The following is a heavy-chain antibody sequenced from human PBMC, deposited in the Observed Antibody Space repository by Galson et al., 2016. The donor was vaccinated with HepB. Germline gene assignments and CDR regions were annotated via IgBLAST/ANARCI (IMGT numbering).Heavy chain of an antibody. CDR1: GFTFRYYA. Sequence: SLRLSCASSGFTFRYYAMTWVRRAPGKGLEWVSDIGGAGGTTHYADSVKGRFTISRDNSRDTLYLQMDGLRAADTAVYYCAKERGWYGGPNFGSWGQGTLVTVSS. V-gene: IGHV3-23*01. CDR2: IGGAGGTT. CDR3: AKERGWYGGPNFGS. J-gene: IGHJ4*02. D-gene: IGHD2-15*01.